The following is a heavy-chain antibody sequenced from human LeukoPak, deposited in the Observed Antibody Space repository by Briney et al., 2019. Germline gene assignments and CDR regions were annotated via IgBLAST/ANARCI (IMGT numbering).Heavy chain of an antibody. J-gene: IGHJ4*02. Sequence: PGGSLRLSCVTSGLTFSGYDMDWVRQAPGKGLEWVSFIRYDGSREFYADSVMGRFTISRDNSKDTLYLQMNSLRPEDAAVYYCVGDFGYWGQGTLVTVSS. CDR3: VGDFGY. V-gene: IGHV3-30*02. CDR1: GLTFSGYD. CDR2: IRYDGSRE.